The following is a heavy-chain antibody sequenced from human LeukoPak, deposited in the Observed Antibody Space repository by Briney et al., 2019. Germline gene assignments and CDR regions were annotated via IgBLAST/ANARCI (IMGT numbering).Heavy chain of an antibody. CDR1: GFTFSSYG. CDR2: IRYDGSNK. V-gene: IGHV3-30*02. Sequence: PGGSLRLSCAASGFTFSSYGMHWVRQAPGKGLEWVAFIRYDGSNKCYADSVKGRFTISRDNSKNTLYLQMNSLRAEDTAVYYCAKWGKVAATPMDLDYWGQGTLVTVSS. D-gene: IGHD2-15*01. CDR3: AKWGKVAATPMDLDY. J-gene: IGHJ4*02.